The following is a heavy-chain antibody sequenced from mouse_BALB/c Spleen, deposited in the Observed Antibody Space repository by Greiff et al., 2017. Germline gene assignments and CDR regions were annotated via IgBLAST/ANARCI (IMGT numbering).Heavy chain of an antibody. CDR2: INPNNGDT. Sequence: EVQLQQSGPELVKPGASVKMSCKASGYTFTDYYMKWVKRSHGKSLEWIGDINPNNGDTFYNQKFKGKATLTVDKSSSTAYMQLNSLTSEDSAVYYCARDYRYEGGNYFDYWGQGTTLTVSS. CDR1: GYTFTDYY. D-gene: IGHD2-14*01. J-gene: IGHJ2*01. V-gene: IGHV1-26*01. CDR3: ARDYRYEGGNYFDY.